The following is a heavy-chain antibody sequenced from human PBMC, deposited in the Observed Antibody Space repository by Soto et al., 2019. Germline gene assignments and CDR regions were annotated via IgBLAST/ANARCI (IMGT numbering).Heavy chain of an antibody. D-gene: IGHD5-12*01. CDR2: VNHSGST. J-gene: IGHJ5*02. V-gene: IGHV4-34*01. Sequence: TSETLSLTCAVYGGSFSGYYWSWIRQPPGKGLEWIGEVNHSGSTNYNPSLKSRVTISVDTSKNRFSLKLSSVTAADTAVYYCARGGWLRYYNWFDPWGQGTLVTVSS. CDR3: ARGGWLRYYNWFDP. CDR1: GGSFSGYY.